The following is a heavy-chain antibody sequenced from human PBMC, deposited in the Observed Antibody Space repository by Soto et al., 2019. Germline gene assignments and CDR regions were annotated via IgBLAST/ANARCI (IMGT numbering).Heavy chain of an antibody. J-gene: IGHJ6*02. D-gene: IGHD5-12*01. CDR2: INHSGST. Sequence: SETLSLTCAVYGGSFSGYYWSWIRQPPGKGLEWIGEINHSGSTNYNPSLKSRVTISVDTSKNQFSLKLSSVTAADTAVYYCARSRRYSGYPPGYYYYGMDVWGQGTTVTVSS. V-gene: IGHV4-34*01. CDR3: ARSRRYSGYPPGYYYYGMDV. CDR1: GGSFSGYY.